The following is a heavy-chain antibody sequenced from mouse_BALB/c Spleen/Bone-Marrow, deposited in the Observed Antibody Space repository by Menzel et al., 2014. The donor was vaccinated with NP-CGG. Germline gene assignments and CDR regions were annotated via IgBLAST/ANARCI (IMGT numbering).Heavy chain of an antibody. CDR1: SFNIKDTY. Sequence: VQLQQSGAELVKPGASVKLSCTASSFNIKDTYMHWVKQRPEQGLEWIGRIDPANGNTKYDPKFQGKATITADTSSNTAYLQLSSLTSEDTAVYYCASYRYAWYFDVWGAGTTVTVSS. CDR2: IDPANGNT. V-gene: IGHV14-3*02. CDR3: ASYRYAWYFDV. J-gene: IGHJ1*01. D-gene: IGHD2-14*01.